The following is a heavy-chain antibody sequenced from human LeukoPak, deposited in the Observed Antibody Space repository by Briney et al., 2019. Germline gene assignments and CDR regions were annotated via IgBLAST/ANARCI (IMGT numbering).Heavy chain of an antibody. Sequence: PSETLSLTCSVSGDSVSRSDSYWDWIRQPPGKGLEWIGTIYYSGRTYYSPSLKSRVTMSVDPSNNQFSLNLRSVPAADTALYYCARRRYYDGSGYLEWGQGTLHSVSS. J-gene: IGHJ1*01. D-gene: IGHD3-22*01. CDR3: ARRRYYDGSGYLE. CDR1: GDSVSRSDSY. CDR2: IYYSGRT. V-gene: IGHV4-39*01.